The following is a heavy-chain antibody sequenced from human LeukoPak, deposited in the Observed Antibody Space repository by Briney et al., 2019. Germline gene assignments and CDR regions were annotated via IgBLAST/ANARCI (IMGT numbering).Heavy chain of an antibody. CDR3: ARGGSYLSAFEI. J-gene: IGHJ3*02. CDR2: IRYDGSNK. D-gene: IGHD1-26*01. Sequence: PGGSLGLSCAASGFAASGFTFSTFGMHWVRQAPGKGLEWVAFIRYDGSNKYYADSVKGRFTISRDNSKNTLYLQMNSLRGEDTAVYYCARGGSYLSAFEIWGQGTMVTVSS. V-gene: IGHV3-30*02. CDR1: GFTFSTFG.